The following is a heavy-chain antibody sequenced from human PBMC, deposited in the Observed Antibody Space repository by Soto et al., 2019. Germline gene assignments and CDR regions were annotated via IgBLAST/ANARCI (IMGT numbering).Heavy chain of an antibody. V-gene: IGHV2-5*02. J-gene: IGHJ4*02. CDR2: IYWDDDK. D-gene: IGHD6-19*01. CDR1: GFSLSSTRMG. CDR3: AHIVVAGFGYYFDY. Sequence: QITLKESGPPLVKPTQTLTLTCTFSGFSLSSTRMGVGWIRHPPGTSLKWLALIYWDDDKRYSPFLKSRLTITVDTTKNSVVLTMSNMDSVDTARYSCAHIVVAGFGYYFDYWGQGTLVTVSS.